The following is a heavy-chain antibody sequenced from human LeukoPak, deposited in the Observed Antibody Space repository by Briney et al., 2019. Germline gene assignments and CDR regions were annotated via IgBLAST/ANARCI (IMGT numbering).Heavy chain of an antibody. CDR3: ATPGIAVAGFDY. CDR2: IWYDGSNK. J-gene: IGHJ4*02. V-gene: IGHV3-33*01. D-gene: IGHD6-19*01. Sequence: GRSLRLSCAASGFTFSSYGMHWVRQAPGKELEWVAVIWYDGSNKYYADSVKGRFTISRDNSKNTLYLQMNSLRAEDTAVYHCATPGIAVAGFDYWGQGTLVTVSS. CDR1: GFTFSSYG.